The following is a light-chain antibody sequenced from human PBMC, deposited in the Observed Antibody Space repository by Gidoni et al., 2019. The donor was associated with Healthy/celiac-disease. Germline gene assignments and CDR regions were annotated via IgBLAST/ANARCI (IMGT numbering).Light chain of an antibody. CDR2: WAS. CDR1: QSVLYSSNHKNY. Sequence: IVMTQSPYSLAVSLGEMATINCKSTQSVLYSSNHKNYLAWYQQKPGQPSKLRIYWASTRESGVHDRFSGSGSGTDFTLTISSLQAEDGAVYYCQQYYSTSWTFGQGTKVEIK. J-gene: IGKJ1*01. CDR3: QQYYSTSWT. V-gene: IGKV4-1*01.